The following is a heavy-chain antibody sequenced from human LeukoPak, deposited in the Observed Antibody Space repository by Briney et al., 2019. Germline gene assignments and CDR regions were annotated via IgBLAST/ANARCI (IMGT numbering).Heavy chain of an antibody. Sequence: PSETLSLTCSVSDDSITMYYWTWIRQPPGKGLEWIGYVDHTGSTNYNPSLNGRVSISRDTTNNLFSLRLRSVTAADTAVYFCARGRVSSSTWYSTYYYYFYMDVWGKGTTVTVSS. J-gene: IGHJ6*03. D-gene: IGHD1-1*01. CDR3: ARGRVSSSTWYSTYYYYFYMDV. V-gene: IGHV4-59*01. CDR2: VDHTGST. CDR1: DDSITMYY.